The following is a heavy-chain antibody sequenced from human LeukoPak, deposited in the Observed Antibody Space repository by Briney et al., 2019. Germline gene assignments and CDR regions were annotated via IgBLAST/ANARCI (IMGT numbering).Heavy chain of an antibody. V-gene: IGHV1-69*05. J-gene: IGHJ6*02. D-gene: IGHD4-17*01. CDR3: ARNGVDFGDHRSYGMDV. CDR1: GGTFSSYA. CDR2: IIPIFGTA. Sequence: GASVKVSCKASGGTFSSYAISWVRQAPGQGLEWMGGIIPIFGTANYAQKFQGRVTITTDESTSTAYMELSSLRSEDTAVYYCARNGVDFGDHRSYGMDVWGQGTTVAVSS.